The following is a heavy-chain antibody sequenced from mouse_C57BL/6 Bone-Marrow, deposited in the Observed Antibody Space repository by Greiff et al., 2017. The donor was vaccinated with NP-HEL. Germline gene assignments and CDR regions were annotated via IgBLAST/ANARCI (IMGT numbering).Heavy chain of an antibody. CDR1: GYTFTSYW. CDR3: ARVTWCLSEGWYFDV. CDR2: IHPNSGST. V-gene: IGHV1-64*01. Sequence: QVQLQQPGAELVKPGASVKLSCKASGYTFTSYWMHWVKQRPGQGLEWIGMIHPNSGSTNYNEKFKSKATLTVDKSSSTAYMQLSSLTSEDSAVYYCARVTWCLSEGWYFDVWGTGTTVTVSS. J-gene: IGHJ1*03. D-gene: IGHD2-13*01.